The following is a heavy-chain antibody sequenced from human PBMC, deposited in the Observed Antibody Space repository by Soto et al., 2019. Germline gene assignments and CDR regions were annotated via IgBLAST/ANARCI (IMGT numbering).Heavy chain of an antibody. V-gene: IGHV1-69*13. Sequence: ASVKVSCKASGGTFISYAMDWVRQAPGQGLVWMGGITPIFGTADYAQKFRSRITITANEYTSTAHMELRSRRTEDTAAHYCARGVQYDRSGYYYFYWGQGTLVTVSS. CDR2: ITPIFGTA. CDR3: ARGVQYDRSGYYYFY. D-gene: IGHD3-22*01. J-gene: IGHJ4*02. CDR1: GGTFISYA.